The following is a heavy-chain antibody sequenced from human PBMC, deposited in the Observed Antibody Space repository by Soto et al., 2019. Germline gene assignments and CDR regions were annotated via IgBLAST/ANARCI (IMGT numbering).Heavy chain of an antibody. D-gene: IGHD3-22*01. V-gene: IGHV1-69*04. CDR3: ARELTYYYDSSGLDY. CDR1: GGTFSSYT. Sequence: GASVKVSCKACGGTFSSYTISWVRQATGQGLEWMGRIIPILGIANYAQKFQGRVTITADKSTSTAYMELSSLRSEDTAVYYCARELTYYYDSSGLDYWGQGTLVSVSS. CDR2: IIPILGIA. J-gene: IGHJ4*02.